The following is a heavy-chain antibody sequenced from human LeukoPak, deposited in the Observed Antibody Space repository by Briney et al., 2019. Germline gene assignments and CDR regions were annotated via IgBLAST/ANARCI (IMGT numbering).Heavy chain of an antibody. D-gene: IGHD3-10*01. V-gene: IGHV3-21*01. CDR2: ISSSSSYI. CDR3: ARDSSLWFGELLFDY. Sequence: GGSLRLSCAASGFTFSSYSMNWVRQAPGKGLEWVSSISSSSSYIYYADSVKGRFTISRDNAKNSLYLQMNSLRAEDTAVYYCARDSSLWFGELLFDYWGQGTLVTVSS. CDR1: GFTFSSYS. J-gene: IGHJ4*02.